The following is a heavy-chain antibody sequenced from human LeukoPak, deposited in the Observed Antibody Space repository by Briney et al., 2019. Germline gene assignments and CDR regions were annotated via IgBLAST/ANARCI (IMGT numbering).Heavy chain of an antibody. CDR1: GASISGGYY. Sequence: PSQTLSLTCSVSGASISGGYYWSLIRQPPGKGLEWIGYIYHSGSTYYNPSLKSRVTISVDRSKNQFSLKLSSVTAADTAVYYCARALWFGEFGSCWFDPWGQGTLVTVSS. V-gene: IGHV4-30-2*01. CDR2: IYHSGST. CDR3: ARALWFGEFGSCWFDP. D-gene: IGHD3-10*01. J-gene: IGHJ5*02.